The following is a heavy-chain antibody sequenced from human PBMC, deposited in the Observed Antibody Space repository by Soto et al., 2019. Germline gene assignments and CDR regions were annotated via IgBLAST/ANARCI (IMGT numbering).Heavy chain of an antibody. CDR3: AREGWGSGRALDV. CDR2: ISYDGSNK. V-gene: IGHV3-30-3*01. CDR1: GFTFSNYA. J-gene: IGHJ6*02. Sequence: QVQLVEAGGGVIQPGRSLRLSCAASGFTFSNYAMHRVRQAPGTGLEWVAVISYDGSNKYYAHSVKGRFNSSRDNSRITVYRQMNRLRAEDTAVYYCAREGWGSGRALDVWGQGTTVTVSS. D-gene: IGHD3-10*01.